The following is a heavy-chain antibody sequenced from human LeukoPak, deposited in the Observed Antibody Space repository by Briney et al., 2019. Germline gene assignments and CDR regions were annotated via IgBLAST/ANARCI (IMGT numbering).Heavy chain of an antibody. D-gene: IGHD3-22*01. CDR1: GFTFSDYY. Sequence: GGSLRLSCAASGFTFSDYYMSWIRQAPGKGLEGVSYISSSGSTIYYAASVKGRFTISRDNSKNTLYMQMNSLRAEDTAVYYCAKDLGDSSGYYATNFDYWGQGTLVTVSS. J-gene: IGHJ4*02. V-gene: IGHV3-11*01. CDR2: ISSSGSTI. CDR3: AKDLGDSSGYYATNFDY.